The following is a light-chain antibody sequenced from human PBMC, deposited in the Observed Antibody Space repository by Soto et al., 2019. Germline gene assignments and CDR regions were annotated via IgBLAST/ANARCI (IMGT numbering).Light chain of an antibody. CDR2: AAS. CDR3: QQLNGYPPA. Sequence: RFTQSPSFLSATVGDRVSITCRASKGTSSYLAWYQQTPGKAPKLRIYAASTLQSGVPSMFSGSESGTDFTLTISSLQPEDFATYCCQQLNGYPPAFGGGTKVDIK. CDR1: KGTSSY. J-gene: IGKJ4*01. V-gene: IGKV1-9*01.